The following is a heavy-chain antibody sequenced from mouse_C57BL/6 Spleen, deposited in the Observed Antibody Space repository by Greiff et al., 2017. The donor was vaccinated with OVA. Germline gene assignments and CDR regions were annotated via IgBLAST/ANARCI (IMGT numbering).Heavy chain of an antibody. D-gene: IGHD2-5*01. V-gene: IGHV1-26*01. CDR1: GYTFTDYY. CDR2: INPNNGGT. Sequence: VQLQQSGPELVKPGASVKISCKASGYTFTDYYMNWVKQSHGKSLEWIGDINPNNGGTSYNQKFKGKATLTVDKSSSTAYMELRSLTSEDSAVYYCADSNLDYWGQGTTLTVSS. J-gene: IGHJ2*01. CDR3: ADSNLDY.